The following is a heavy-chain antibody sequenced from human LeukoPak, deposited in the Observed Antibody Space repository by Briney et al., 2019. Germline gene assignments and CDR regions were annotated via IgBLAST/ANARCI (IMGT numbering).Heavy chain of an antibody. J-gene: IGHJ6*03. CDR3: ASPSSGSYFLYYYYMDV. Sequence: ASVKVSCKASGGTFSSYAISWVRQAHGQGLEWMGGGIPIFGTATYAQKFQGRVTITADKSQSTAYMELSSLRSEDTAVYYCASPSSGSYFLYYYYMDVWGKGTTVTVSS. D-gene: IGHD1-26*01. V-gene: IGHV1-69*06. CDR2: GIPIFGTA. CDR1: GGTFSSYA.